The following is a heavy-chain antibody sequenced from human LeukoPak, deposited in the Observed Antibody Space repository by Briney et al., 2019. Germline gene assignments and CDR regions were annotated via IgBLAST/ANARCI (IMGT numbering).Heavy chain of an antibody. Sequence: GGSLRLSCVASGFTFRNYGMSWVRQAPGKGLEWVSAIVDNGGSTRYADPVKGRFTISRDNSANMLFLQMSSLRAGDTAIYYCARCGGDTCYSRPPGQWGQGTLVTVSS. J-gene: IGHJ4*02. CDR1: GFTFRNYG. V-gene: IGHV3-23*01. CDR3: ARCGGDTCYSRPPGQ. D-gene: IGHD2-21*01. CDR2: IVDNGGST.